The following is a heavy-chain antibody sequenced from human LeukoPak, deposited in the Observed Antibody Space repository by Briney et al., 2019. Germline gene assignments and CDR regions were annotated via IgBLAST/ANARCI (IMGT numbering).Heavy chain of an antibody. Sequence: GGSLRLSCAASGFTFSSYAMSWVRQAPGKGLEWVSAISGSGGSTYYADSVKGRFTISRDNSKKTLYLQVNSLRAEDTAVYYCARGGGSYKNAFDMWGQGTMVTVSS. CDR1: GFTFSSYA. CDR2: ISGSGGST. D-gene: IGHD1-26*01. V-gene: IGHV3-23*01. J-gene: IGHJ3*02. CDR3: ARGGGSYKNAFDM.